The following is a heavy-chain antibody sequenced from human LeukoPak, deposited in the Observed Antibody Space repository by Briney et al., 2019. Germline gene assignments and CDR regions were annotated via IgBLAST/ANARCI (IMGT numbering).Heavy chain of an antibody. J-gene: IGHJ4*02. CDR2: INWDGDRT. V-gene: IGHV3-43*01. D-gene: IGHD5-18*01. CDR1: GFTFDDYT. CDR3: AREGYSYGRPAYYFDY. Sequence: PGGSLRLSCAASGFTFDDYTMHWVRQAPGKGLEWVSLINWDGDRTYYADSVKGRFTISRDNAKNSLYLQMNSLRAEDTAVYYCAREGYSYGRPAYYFDYWGQGTLVTVSS.